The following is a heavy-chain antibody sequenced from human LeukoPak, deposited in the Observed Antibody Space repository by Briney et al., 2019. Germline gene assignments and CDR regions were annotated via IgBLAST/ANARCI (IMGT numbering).Heavy chain of an antibody. D-gene: IGHD2-2*01. CDR1: GGSFSNYY. V-gene: IGHV4-4*07. J-gene: IGHJ6*02. Sequence: PSETLSLTCTVSGGSFSNYYWSWIRQPAGKGLEWIGRIYTSGSTNYNPSLKSRVTMSVDTSKNQFSLKLSSVTAADTAVYYCARGDQLPSPYYYYYYGMDVWGQGTTVTVSS. CDR2: IYTSGST. CDR3: ARGDQLPSPYYYYYYGMDV.